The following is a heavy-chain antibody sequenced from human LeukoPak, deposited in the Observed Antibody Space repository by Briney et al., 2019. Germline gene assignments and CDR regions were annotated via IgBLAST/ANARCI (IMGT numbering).Heavy chain of an antibody. CDR2: INPNSGGT. CDR1: GYTFTGYY. D-gene: IGHD3-3*01. Sequence: ASVTVSCKASGYTFTGYYVHLVRQAPGQRLEWIGWINPNSGGTNYAQKFQGRVTMTRDTSISTAYMELSRLRSDDTAVYYCARVIGFWSDFDYWGQGTLVTVSS. V-gene: IGHV1-2*02. J-gene: IGHJ4*02. CDR3: ARVIGFWSDFDY.